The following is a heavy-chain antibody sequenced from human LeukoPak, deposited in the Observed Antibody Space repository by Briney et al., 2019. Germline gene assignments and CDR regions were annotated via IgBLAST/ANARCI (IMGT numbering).Heavy chain of an antibody. CDR3: ARGIAAAFDY. V-gene: IGHV4-61*02. D-gene: IGHD6-13*01. Sequence: SQTLSLTCTVSSGSISSGSYYWSWIRQPAGKGLEWIGRIYTSGSTNYNPSLKSRVTISVDTSKNQFSLKLSSVTAADTAVYYCARGIAAAFDYWGQGTLVTVSS. CDR1: SGSISSGSYY. CDR2: IYTSGST. J-gene: IGHJ4*02.